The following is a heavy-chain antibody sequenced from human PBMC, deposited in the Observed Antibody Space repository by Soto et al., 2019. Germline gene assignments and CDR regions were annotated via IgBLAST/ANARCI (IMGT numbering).Heavy chain of an antibody. V-gene: IGHV1-8*01. Sequence: ASVKVSCKASGYSFTSYDINWVRQATGQGLEWMGWMNPNRGNTGYAQKFQGRVTMTRNTSISKAYMELSSLRSEDTAVYYCAREKSYGYADYWGQGTLVTVSS. J-gene: IGHJ4*02. CDR3: AREKSYGYADY. D-gene: IGHD5-18*01. CDR1: GYSFTSYD. CDR2: MNPNRGNT.